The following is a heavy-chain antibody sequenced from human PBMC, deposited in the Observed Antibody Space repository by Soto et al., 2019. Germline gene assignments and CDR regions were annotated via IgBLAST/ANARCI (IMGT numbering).Heavy chain of an antibody. CDR3: AKDPTSSSSGAFDI. CDR1: GFTFDDYA. CDR2: ISWNSGSI. V-gene: IGHV3-9*01. D-gene: IGHD6-13*01. Sequence: GGSLRLSCAASGFTFDDYAMHWVRQAPGKGLEWVSGISWNSGSIGYADSVKGRFTISRDNAKNSLYLQMNSLRAEDTALYYCAKDPTSSSSGAFDIWDQGTMVTVSS. J-gene: IGHJ3*02.